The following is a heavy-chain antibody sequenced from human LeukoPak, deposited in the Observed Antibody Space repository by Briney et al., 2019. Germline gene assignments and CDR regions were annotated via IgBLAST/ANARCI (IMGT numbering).Heavy chain of an antibody. V-gene: IGHV1-46*01. CDR3: ARASSRYFDWLLAERPDY. CDR2: INPSGGST. D-gene: IGHD3-9*01. J-gene: IGHJ4*02. CDR1: GYTFTSYY. Sequence: GASVKVSCKASGYTFTSYYMHWVRQAPGQGLEWMGIINPSGGSTSYAQKFQGRVTMTRDTSTSTVYMELSSLRSEDTAVYYCARASSRYFDWLLAERPDYWGQGTLVTVSS.